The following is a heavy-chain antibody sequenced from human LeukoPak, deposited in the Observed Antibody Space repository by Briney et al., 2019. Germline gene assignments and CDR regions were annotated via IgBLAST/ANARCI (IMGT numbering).Heavy chain of an antibody. Sequence: PGGSLRLSCAASGFSFRNYWMSWVRQVPGKGLERVSVITGSGGTTFYADSVKGRFTISRDNSKNTVFLQMNSLRAEDTAVYYCATAGGSSGSYPLIYWGQGILVTVSS. D-gene: IGHD6-19*01. CDR1: GFSFRNYW. CDR3: ATAGGSSGSYPLIY. J-gene: IGHJ4*02. V-gene: IGHV3-23*01. CDR2: ITGSGGTT.